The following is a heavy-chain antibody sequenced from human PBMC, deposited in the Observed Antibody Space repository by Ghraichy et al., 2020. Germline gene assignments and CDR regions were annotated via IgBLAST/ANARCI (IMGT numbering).Heavy chain of an antibody. CDR2: IYYSGST. J-gene: IGHJ4*02. CDR1: GGSISSSY. Sequence: SETLSLTCTVSGGSISSSYWSWIRQPPGKGLEWIGYIYYSGSTNYNHSLKSRVTISVDTSKNQFSLKLSSVTAADTAVYYCARAITMIVKPSGFDYWGQGTLVTVSS. V-gene: IGHV4-59*01. D-gene: IGHD3-22*01. CDR3: ARAITMIVKPSGFDY.